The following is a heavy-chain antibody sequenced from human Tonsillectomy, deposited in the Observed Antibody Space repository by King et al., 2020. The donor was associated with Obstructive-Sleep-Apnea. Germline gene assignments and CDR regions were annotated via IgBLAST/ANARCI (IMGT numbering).Heavy chain of an antibody. CDR1: GGSFSGYY. D-gene: IGHD5-18*01. Sequence: VQLQQWGAGLLKPSETLSLTCAVYGGSFSGYYWSWIRQPPGKGLEWIGEINHSGSTNYNPSLKSRVTISVDTSKNQFSLKLSSVTAADTAVYYCARGGYSYGFDYWGQGTLVTVSS. CDR2: INHSGST. CDR3: ARGGYSYGFDY. V-gene: IGHV4-34*01. J-gene: IGHJ4*02.